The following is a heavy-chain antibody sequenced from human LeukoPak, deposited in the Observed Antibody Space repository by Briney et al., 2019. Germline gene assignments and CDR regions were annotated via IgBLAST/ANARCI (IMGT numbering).Heavy chain of an antibody. CDR1: EFSFSSYS. CDR2: ISHGSHTI. J-gene: IGHJ4*03. CDR3: ARDRGYFDY. V-gene: IGHV3-48*04. Sequence: PGGSLRLSCLASEFSFSSYSMNWVRQAPGKGLEWISYISHGSHTIYYADFVKGRFTISRDNSKNSLFLQMNSLRVEDTAVYYCARDRGYFDYWGQGTLVSVSS.